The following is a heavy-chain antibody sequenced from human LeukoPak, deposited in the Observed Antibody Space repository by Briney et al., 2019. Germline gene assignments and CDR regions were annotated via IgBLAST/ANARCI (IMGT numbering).Heavy chain of an antibody. CDR1: GGSISSYY. Sequence: SETLSLTCTVSGGSISSYYWSWIRQPAGKGLEWIGRIYTSGITNYNPSLKSRVTMSVDTSKNQFSLKLSSVTAADTAVYYCARDYYDSSGYYYMLGFDYWGQGTLVTVSS. V-gene: IGHV4-4*07. CDR2: IYTSGIT. CDR3: ARDYYDSSGYYYMLGFDY. J-gene: IGHJ4*02. D-gene: IGHD3-22*01.